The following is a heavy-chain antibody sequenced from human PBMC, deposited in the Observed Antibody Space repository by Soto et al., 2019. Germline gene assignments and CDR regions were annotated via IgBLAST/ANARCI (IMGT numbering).Heavy chain of an antibody. CDR2: ISSSGSTI. Sequence: EVQLLESGGGLLHPGGSLRLSCVASGFTFSNYVMSWVRQAPGKGLEWVSYISSSGSTIYYADSVKGRFTISRDNAKNSLYLQMNSLRAEDTAVYYCARLGGITMVRGAFDYWGQGTLVTVSS. D-gene: IGHD3-10*01. CDR1: GFTFSNYV. V-gene: IGHV3-48*03. CDR3: ARLGGITMVRGAFDY. J-gene: IGHJ4*02.